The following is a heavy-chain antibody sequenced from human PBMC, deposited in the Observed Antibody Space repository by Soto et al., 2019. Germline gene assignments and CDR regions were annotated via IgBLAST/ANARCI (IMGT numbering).Heavy chain of an antibody. CDR2: IYSSGTT. D-gene: IGHD3-22*01. V-gene: IGHV4-4*07. CDR1: SGSITDYS. Sequence: ETLSLTCVVSSGSITDYSWTWIRRPAGKGLEWIGLIYSSGTTSYNPSLESRVTMSLDTSKKSFSLELTSVTAADTAVYYCARVFYTDSSGYPRPIFDSWVPGTLVTVSS. CDR3: ARVFYTDSSGYPRPIFDS. J-gene: IGHJ4*02.